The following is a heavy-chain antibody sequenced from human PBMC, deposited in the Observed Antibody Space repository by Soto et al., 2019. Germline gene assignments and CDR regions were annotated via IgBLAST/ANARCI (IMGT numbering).Heavy chain of an antibody. CDR1: GFTFSSYG. V-gene: IGHV3-30*03. Sequence: GGSLRLSCAASGFTFSSYGMHWVRQAPGKGLEWVAIISYDGSNTYYADSVKGRFTISRDNAKSSLYLQMNSLRAEDTAVYYCAREPYGDFSFDSWGQGTLVTVSS. J-gene: IGHJ4*02. CDR3: AREPYGDFSFDS. D-gene: IGHD4-17*01. CDR2: ISYDGSNT.